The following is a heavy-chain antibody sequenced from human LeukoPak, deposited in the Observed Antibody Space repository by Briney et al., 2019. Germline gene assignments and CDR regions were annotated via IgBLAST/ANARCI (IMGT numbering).Heavy chain of an antibody. CDR2: IYPGDSDT. CDR3: ARPYSTGWYPFDY. D-gene: IGHD6-19*01. CDR1: GYSFTSYW. Sequence: GESLKISCKVSGYSFTSYWIGWVRQMPGKGLEWMGIIYPGDSDTRYSPSFQGQVTIPADKSSSTTYLQWSTLKASDTAMYYCARPYSTGWYPFDYWGQGTLVTVSS. V-gene: IGHV5-51*01. J-gene: IGHJ4*02.